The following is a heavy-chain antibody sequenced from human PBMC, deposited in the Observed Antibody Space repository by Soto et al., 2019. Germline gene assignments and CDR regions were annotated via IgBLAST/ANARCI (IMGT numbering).Heavy chain of an antibody. V-gene: IGHV1-18*04. Sequence: SVKVSCKASAYTFSRYGISWVRQAPGQGLEWMGWIRVYNGNTKYAQKVQDRVTMTTDTSTSTAYMELRSLRSDDTAVYYCARKEDYGDYVDYWGQGTLVTVSS. CDR2: IRVYNGNT. J-gene: IGHJ4*02. CDR1: AYTFSRYG. D-gene: IGHD4-17*01. CDR3: ARKEDYGDYVDY.